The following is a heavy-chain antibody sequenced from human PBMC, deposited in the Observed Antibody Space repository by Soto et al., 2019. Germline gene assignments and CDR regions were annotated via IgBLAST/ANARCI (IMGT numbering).Heavy chain of an antibody. Sequence: QLQLQESGSGLVKPSQTLSLTCAVSGGSISRGGYSWSWIRQPPGKGTEWIGYIYHSGSTYYNPSLKSRVTISVDRSKNQFSLKLSSVTAADTAVYYCARHNTASEAFYIWGQGTMVTVSS. CDR1: GGSISRGGYS. D-gene: IGHD5-18*01. CDR3: ARHNTASEAFYI. J-gene: IGHJ3*02. V-gene: IGHV4-30-2*01. CDR2: IYHSGST.